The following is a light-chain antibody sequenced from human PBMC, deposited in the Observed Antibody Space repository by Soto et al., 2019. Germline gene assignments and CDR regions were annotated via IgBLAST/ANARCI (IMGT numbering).Light chain of an antibody. J-gene: IGLJ2*01. CDR3: CTYAGHVPK. V-gene: IGLV2-23*02. CDR2: EVD. Sequence: QSALTQPDSVSGSPGQSIPISRAGTTSDVEYYDLVSWYQQHPGRAPKHLIYEVDKRPSGISVRFSGSKSGATASLTISGLLPEDEAFYFCCTYAGHVPKFGGGTKLTV. CDR1: TSDVEYYDL.